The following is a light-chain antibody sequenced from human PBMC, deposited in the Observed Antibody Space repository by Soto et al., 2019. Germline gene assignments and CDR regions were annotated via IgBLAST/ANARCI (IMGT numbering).Light chain of an antibody. CDR3: QQYSNWPLLS. V-gene: IGKV3-15*01. CDR2: GAS. CDR1: QSVGSK. Sequence: VLTQSPATLYLSPGAGATLSCRASQSVGSKLAWYQQKPAQTPRVLLYGASTRAIGIPARFSGIGFGTEFTLTISSLQSEDFLVYYCQQYSNWPLLSFGGGTKVDIK. J-gene: IGKJ4*01.